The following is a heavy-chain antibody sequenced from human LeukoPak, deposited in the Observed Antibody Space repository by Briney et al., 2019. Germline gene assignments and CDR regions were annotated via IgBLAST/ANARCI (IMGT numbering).Heavy chain of an antibody. D-gene: IGHD3-10*01. V-gene: IGHV4-59*12. J-gene: IGHJ3*02. CDR2: MHHSGST. Sequence: SETLSLTCTVSGGSISSYFWSWVRQSPGKGLEWIGFMHHSGSTYYNPSLKSRVTISVDTSKNQFSLKLSSVTAADTAVYYCAKSNGYGLVDIWGQGTMVTVSS. CDR3: AKSNGYGLVDI. CDR1: GGSISSYF.